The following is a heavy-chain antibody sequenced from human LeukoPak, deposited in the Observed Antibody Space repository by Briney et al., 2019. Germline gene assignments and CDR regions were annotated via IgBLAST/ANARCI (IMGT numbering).Heavy chain of an antibody. D-gene: IGHD3-10*01. CDR1: GYTFTSNY. Sequence: ASVKVSCKAFGYTFTSNYMHWVRRAPGQGPEWMGVISPSGGSTTYAQKFQGRVTLTRDMSTSTDYLELSSLRSEDTAVYYCARAKPKNMVRGLIMRRESRYYFDYWGQGTLVTVSS. CDR2: ISPSGGST. CDR3: ARAKPKNMVRGLIMRRESRYYFDY. J-gene: IGHJ4*02. V-gene: IGHV1-46*01.